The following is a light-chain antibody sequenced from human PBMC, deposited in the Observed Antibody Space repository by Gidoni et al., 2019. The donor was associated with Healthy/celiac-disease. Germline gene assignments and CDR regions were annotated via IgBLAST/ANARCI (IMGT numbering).Light chain of an antibody. CDR2: LGS. J-gene: IGKJ5*01. CDR3: MQALQTPIT. V-gene: IGKV2-28*01. Sequence: DMVMTQSPLSLPVTPGEPASISCRSSQCLLHSNGYNCLDWYLQKPGQSPQLLIYLGSNRASGVPDRFSGSGSGTDFTLKISRVEAEDVGVYYCMQALQTPITFGQGTRLEIK. CDR1: QCLLHSNGYNC.